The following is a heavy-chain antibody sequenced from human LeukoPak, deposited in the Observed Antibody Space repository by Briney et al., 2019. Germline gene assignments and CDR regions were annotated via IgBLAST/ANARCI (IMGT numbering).Heavy chain of an antibody. CDR3: AKNPGVRYDFWSGYLVWFDP. CDR2: ISGSGGST. V-gene: IGHV3-23*01. J-gene: IGHJ5*02. Sequence: GGSLRLSCAASGFTFSSYAMSWVRQAPGKGLEWVSAISGSGGSTYYAGSVKGRFTTSRDNSKNTLYLQMNSLRAEDTAVYYCAKNPGVRYDFWSGYLVWFDPWGQGTLVTVSS. D-gene: IGHD3-3*01. CDR1: GFTFSSYA.